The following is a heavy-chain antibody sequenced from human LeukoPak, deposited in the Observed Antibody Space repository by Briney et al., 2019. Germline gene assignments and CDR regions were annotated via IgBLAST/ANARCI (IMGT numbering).Heavy chain of an antibody. J-gene: IGHJ4*02. V-gene: IGHV3-23*01. D-gene: IGHD3-22*01. Sequence: PGGSLRLSCSASGFTLTSSAMTWVRQLPGKGLDWVSTISDSGDSTYYADSVKGRFTISRDNTKNRLSLQMSGLRAEDTAVYYCAKDQYYYYDSSGSYHGAPFEYWGQGALVTVSA. CDR3: AKDQYYYYDSSGSYHGAPFEY. CDR1: GFTLTSSA. CDR2: ISDSGDST.